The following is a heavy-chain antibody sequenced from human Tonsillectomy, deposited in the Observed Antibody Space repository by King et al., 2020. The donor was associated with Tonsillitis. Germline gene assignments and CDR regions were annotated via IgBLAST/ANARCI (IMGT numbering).Heavy chain of an antibody. CDR3: ARRKWPTGSEIDL. D-gene: IGHD5-12*01. Sequence: QLQESGPGLVKSSETLSLTCTVPGDSISSRHHYWGWLRQPPGKGLEWIGNVYYSGSTYYNPSLKSRVTISVDTSKKQFSLKLTSMTAADTAVYYCARRKWPTGSEIDLWGKGNLVTVSS. J-gene: IGHJ5*02. CDR1: GDSISSRHHY. V-gene: IGHV4-39*07. CDR2: VYYSGST.